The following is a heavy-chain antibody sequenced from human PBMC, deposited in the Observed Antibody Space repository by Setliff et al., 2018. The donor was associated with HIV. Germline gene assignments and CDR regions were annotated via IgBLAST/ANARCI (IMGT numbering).Heavy chain of an antibody. CDR2: VYPGDSDT. D-gene: IGHD1-26*01. Sequence: GESLKISCKGSGYNFANYWIGWVRQMPGKGLEWMGIVYPGDSDTKYSPSFRGQFAITADKSITTAYLQWSSLKASDTAMYYCARRRFSGSLLDAFEIWGQGTMVTVSS. CDR1: GYNFANYW. V-gene: IGHV5-51*01. J-gene: IGHJ3*02. CDR3: ARRRFSGSLLDAFEI.